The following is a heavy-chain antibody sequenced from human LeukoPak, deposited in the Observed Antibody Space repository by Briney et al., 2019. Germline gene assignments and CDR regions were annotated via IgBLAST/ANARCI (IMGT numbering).Heavy chain of an antibody. D-gene: IGHD2-2*02. CDR2: VNPNSGNT. Sequence: GASVKVSCKASGYTFTSYDINWVRQATGQGLEWMGWVNPNSGNTGYAQKFQGRVTMTRNTSISTAYMELSSLRSEDTAVYYCARGHRWCSSTSCYTGDWFDPWGQGTLVTVSS. CDR1: GYTFTSYD. J-gene: IGHJ5*02. CDR3: ARGHRWCSSTSCYTGDWFDP. V-gene: IGHV1-8*01.